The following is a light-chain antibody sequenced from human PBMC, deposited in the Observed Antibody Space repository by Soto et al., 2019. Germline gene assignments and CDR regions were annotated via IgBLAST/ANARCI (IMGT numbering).Light chain of an antibody. J-gene: IGKJ4*01. CDR2: AAS. Sequence: DIQMTQSPYSLSAFVGDRVTITCRASQSIASYLNWYQQKPGKAPKFLIYAASSLKSGVPSRFIGSGSVTDFTLTISSLQPEDFATDYCQQFNRFPLTFGGGNKV. V-gene: IGKV1-39*01. CDR3: QQFNRFPLT. CDR1: QSIASY.